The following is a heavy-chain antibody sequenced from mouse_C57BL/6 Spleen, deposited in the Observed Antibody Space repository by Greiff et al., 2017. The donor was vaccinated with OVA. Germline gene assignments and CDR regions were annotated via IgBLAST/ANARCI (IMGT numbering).Heavy chain of an antibody. CDR2: IYPGSGST. CDR1: GYTFTSYW. D-gene: IGHD1-1*01. Sequence: QVQLQQPGAELVKPGASVKLSCKASGYTFTSYWITWVKQRPGQGLEWIGDIYPGSGSTNYNETFKSKATLTVDTSSSTAYMQLSSLTSEDSAVYDCARDTTVVAPFDYGGQGTTLTVSS. V-gene: IGHV1-55*01. J-gene: IGHJ2*01. CDR3: ARDTTVVAPFDY.